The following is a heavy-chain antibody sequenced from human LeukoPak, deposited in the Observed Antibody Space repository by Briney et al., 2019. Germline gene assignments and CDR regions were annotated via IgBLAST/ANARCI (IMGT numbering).Heavy chain of an antibody. CDR1: GFTFRDFY. V-gene: IGHV3-11*04. Sequence: GGSLRLSCAASGFTFRDFYMHWIRQAPGKGLEWVSYMSGTGKTISYADSLKGRFTISRDNTKNLLYLQMNSLRVEDTATYYCARGGGDYTSRYYMGVWGKGTTVTVSS. D-gene: IGHD3-3*01. J-gene: IGHJ6*03. CDR3: ARGGGDYTSRYYMGV. CDR2: MSGTGKTI.